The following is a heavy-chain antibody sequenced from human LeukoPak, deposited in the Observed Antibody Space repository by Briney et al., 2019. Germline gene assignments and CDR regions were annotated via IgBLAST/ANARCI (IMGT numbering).Heavy chain of an antibody. J-gene: IGHJ4*02. CDR3: ARDLLAPSSYDYGDSNDY. D-gene: IGHD4-17*01. CDR1: GGTFSSYA. Sequence: SVKVSCKDSGGTFSSYAISWVRQAPGQGLERMGGIIPIFGTANYAQKFQGRVTITADESTSTAYMELSSLRSEDTAVYYCARDLLAPSSYDYGDSNDYWGQGTLVTVSS. CDR2: IIPIFGTA. V-gene: IGHV1-69*13.